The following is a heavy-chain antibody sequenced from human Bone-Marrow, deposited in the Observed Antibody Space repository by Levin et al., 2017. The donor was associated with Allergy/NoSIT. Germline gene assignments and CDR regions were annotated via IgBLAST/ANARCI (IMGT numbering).Heavy chain of an antibody. Sequence: GASVKVSCKASGYTLTGFYHHWVRQAPGQGLEWMGWINPNTGGTNYAQNFQGRVTMTWDTSSNTAYMQLRQVRSDDTAVYYCARDAVGEGLDPVPFDLWGQGTLVTVSS. CDR2: INPNTGGT. CDR3: ARDAVGEGLDPVPFDL. J-gene: IGHJ4*02. V-gene: IGHV1-2*02. CDR1: GYTLTGFY. D-gene: IGHD2-15*01.